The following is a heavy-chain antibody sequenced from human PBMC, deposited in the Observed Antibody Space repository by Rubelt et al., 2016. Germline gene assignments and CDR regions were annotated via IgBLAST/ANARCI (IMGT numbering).Heavy chain of an antibody. CDR3: AREQQLVGGWFDP. Sequence: QVQLVQSGAEVKKPGSSVKVSCKASGGTFSSYAISWVRQAPGQGLEWMGGIIPIFGTANYAPKCKGRVTITADESTSTAYMELSSLRSEDTAVYYCAREQQLVGGWFDPWGQGTLVTVSS. CDR2: IIPIFGTA. D-gene: IGHD6-13*01. V-gene: IGHV1-69*12. CDR1: GGTFSSYA. J-gene: IGHJ5*02.